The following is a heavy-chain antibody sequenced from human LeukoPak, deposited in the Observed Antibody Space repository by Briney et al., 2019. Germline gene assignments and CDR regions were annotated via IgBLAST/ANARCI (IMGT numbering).Heavy chain of an antibody. Sequence: SVKVSCKASGYTFTSYGISWVRQAPGQGLEWMGWISAYNGNTNYAQKPQGRVTMTTDTSTSTAYMELRSLRSDDTTVYYCERDLNYSNYGLGYWGQGTLVTVSS. J-gene: IGHJ4*02. CDR2: ISAYNGNT. CDR1: GYTFTSYG. CDR3: ERDLNYSNYGLGY. D-gene: IGHD4-11*01. V-gene: IGHV1-18*01.